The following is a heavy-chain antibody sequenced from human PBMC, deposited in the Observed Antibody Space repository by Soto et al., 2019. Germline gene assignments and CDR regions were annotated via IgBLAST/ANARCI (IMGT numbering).Heavy chain of an antibody. J-gene: IGHJ4*02. Sequence: EVHLVESGGGLVQPGGSLRLSCAATGFSFSVSYMTWVRQAPGKGLEWVATIKEDGSEKYYADSVRGRFTISKDNAERSLRLQMSSLRAEDTAVYYCASLGSGDYGGYVGSDYWGQGTLVTVSS. V-gene: IGHV3-7*05. CDR3: ASLGSGDYGGYVGSDY. CDR1: GFSFSVSY. D-gene: IGHD5-12*01. CDR2: IKEDGSEK.